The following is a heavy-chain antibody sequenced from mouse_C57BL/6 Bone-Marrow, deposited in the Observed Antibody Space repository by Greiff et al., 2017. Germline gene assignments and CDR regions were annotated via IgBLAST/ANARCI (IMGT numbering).Heavy chain of an antibody. CDR3: ATIYYGYDGFAY. CDR1: GYTFTDSY. Sequence: QVQLQQSGAELVRPGASVKLSCKASGYTFTDSYINWVKQRPGQGLEWIARIYPGSGNTYYNEKFKGKATLTAEKSSSTAYMQLSSLTSEDSAVYCCATIYYGYDGFAYWGQGTLVTVSA. J-gene: IGHJ3*01. V-gene: IGHV1-76*01. CDR2: IYPGSGNT. D-gene: IGHD2-2*01.